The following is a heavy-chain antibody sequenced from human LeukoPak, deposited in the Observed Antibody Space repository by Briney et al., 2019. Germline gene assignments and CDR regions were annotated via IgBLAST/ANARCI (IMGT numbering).Heavy chain of an antibody. Sequence: SGGSLRLSCAASGFTFSSYSMNWVRQAPGKGLEWVSSISTSSSYIHYADSVKGRFTISRDNAKNSLYLQMNSLRAEDTAVYYCARGTLNIPGEHGAFDYWGQGTLVTVSS. V-gene: IGHV3-21*01. J-gene: IGHJ4*02. D-gene: IGHD1-14*01. CDR3: ARGTLNIPGEHGAFDY. CDR2: ISTSSSYI. CDR1: GFTFSSYS.